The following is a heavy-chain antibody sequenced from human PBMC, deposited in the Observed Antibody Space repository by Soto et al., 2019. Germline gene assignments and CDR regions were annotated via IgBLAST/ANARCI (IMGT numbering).Heavy chain of an antibody. V-gene: IGHV3-11*01. Sequence: GGSLRLSCAASGFTFTDYYMGWIRQAPGKGLEFVSYISSSGNTIYYADSVKGRFTISRDNAKNSLSVQVNSLRAEDTGLYYCARDTYTVTADYWGQGTLVTVSS. CDR3: ARDTYTVTADY. J-gene: IGHJ4*02. CDR1: GFTFTDYY. D-gene: IGHD4-17*01. CDR2: ISSSGNTI.